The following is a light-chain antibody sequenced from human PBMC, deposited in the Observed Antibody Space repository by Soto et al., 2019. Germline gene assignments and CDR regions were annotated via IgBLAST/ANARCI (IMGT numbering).Light chain of an antibody. CDR2: EVS. J-gene: IGLJ1*01. CDR3: SSYTSSSTLS. CDR1: SSDVGGYNY. V-gene: IGLV2-14*01. Sequence: QSALTQPASVSGSPGQSITISCTVTSSDVGGYNYVSWYQQHPGKAPKLMIYEVSNRPSGVSNRFSGSKSGNTASLTISGLQAEDEADYYCSSYTSSSTLSFGTGTKVTVL.